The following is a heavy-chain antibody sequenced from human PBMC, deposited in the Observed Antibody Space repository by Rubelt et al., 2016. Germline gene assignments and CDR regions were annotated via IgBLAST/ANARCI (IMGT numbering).Heavy chain of an antibody. J-gene: IGHJ4*02. CDR1: GYTFPTYW. V-gene: IGHV5-51*01. D-gene: IGHD4-17*01. CDR2: IYPSDSDT. Sequence: EVQLVQSGAEVKKPGESLKISCKGSGYTFPTYWIGWVRQMPGKGLQWMAFIYPSDSDTRYSPSSQGQVSISADHAVSTAYLQWSGLKASDTARYYWARGRTVTTLDYWGQGTLVTVSS. CDR3: ARGRTVTTLDY.